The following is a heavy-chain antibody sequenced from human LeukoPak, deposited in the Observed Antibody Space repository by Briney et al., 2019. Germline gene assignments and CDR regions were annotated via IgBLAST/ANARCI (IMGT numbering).Heavy chain of an antibody. CDR2: IYYSGST. CDR3: ARDLHGPSSWYYFDY. Sequence: PSETLSLTCTVSGGSISSGGYYWSWIRQHPGKGLEWIGYIYYSGSTYYNPSLKSRVTISVDTSKNQFSLKLSSVTAADTAVYYCARDLHGPSSWYYFDYWGQGTLVTVSS. V-gene: IGHV4-31*03. CDR1: GGSISSGGYY. J-gene: IGHJ4*02. D-gene: IGHD6-13*01.